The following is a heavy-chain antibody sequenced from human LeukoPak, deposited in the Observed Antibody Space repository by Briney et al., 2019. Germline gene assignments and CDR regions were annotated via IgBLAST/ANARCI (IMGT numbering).Heavy chain of an antibody. CDR3: AREISDLTGTKEFDY. D-gene: IGHD1-20*01. V-gene: IGHV3-74*01. CDR2: FNSDGSST. Sequence: PGGSRRLSFAASGFPFSSYWMHWVRQAPGKGLFWVSGFNSDGSSTSYADSVKGRFTISRDNAKNTLYLQMNSLRAEDTAVYYCAREISDLTGTKEFDYWGQGTLVTVSS. CDR1: GFPFSSYW. J-gene: IGHJ4*02.